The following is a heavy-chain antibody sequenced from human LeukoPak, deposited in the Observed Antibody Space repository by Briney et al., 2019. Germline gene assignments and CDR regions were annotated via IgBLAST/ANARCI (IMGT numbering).Heavy chain of an antibody. V-gene: IGHV4-4*02. CDR2: IYHSGST. CDR1: GDSISSHKW. CDR3: ASPTSFSGSFRAFDI. D-gene: IGHD1-26*01. Sequence: SETLSLTCTVSGDSISSHKWWWCWVRQPPGKGLEWIGEIYHSGSTSYNPSLKSRVTISADMSKNQFSLKLSSVTAADTAVYYCASPTSFSGSFRAFDIWGQGTMVTVSS. J-gene: IGHJ3*02.